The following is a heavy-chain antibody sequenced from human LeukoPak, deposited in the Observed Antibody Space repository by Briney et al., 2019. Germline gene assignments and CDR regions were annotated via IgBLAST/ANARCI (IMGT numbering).Heavy chain of an antibody. V-gene: IGHV3-7*03. CDR3: AREQPYYYDSSGTALMAEIKYYFDY. J-gene: IGHJ4*02. Sequence: PGGSLRLSCAASGFTFSSYWMSWVRQAPGKGLEWVANIKQDGSEKHYVDSVKGRFTISRDNAKNSLYLQMNSLRAEDTGVYYCAREQPYYYDSSGTALMAEIKYYFDYWGQGTLVTVSS. CDR2: IKQDGSEK. CDR1: GFTFSSYW. D-gene: IGHD3-22*01.